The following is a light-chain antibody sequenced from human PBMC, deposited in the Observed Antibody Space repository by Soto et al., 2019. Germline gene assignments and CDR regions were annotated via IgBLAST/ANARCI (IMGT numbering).Light chain of an antibody. V-gene: IGKV2-28*01. J-gene: IGKJ2*01. Sequence: DIVMTQSPLSLPVTPGEPASISCRSSQSLLHSNGYNYLDWYLQKPGQPPQLLIYLGSNRASGVPDRFSGSGSGTDSTLKISRVEAEDVGVYYCMQALQAPLTFGQGTKLEIK. CDR2: LGS. CDR1: QSLLHSNGYNY. CDR3: MQALQAPLT.